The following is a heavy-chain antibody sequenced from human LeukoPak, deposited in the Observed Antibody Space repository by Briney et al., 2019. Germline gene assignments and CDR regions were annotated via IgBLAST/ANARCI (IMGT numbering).Heavy chain of an antibody. CDR2: NNDSGST. CDR1: GGSFSGHY. Sequence: SETLSLTCGVYGGSFSGHYWSWIRQPPGKGLEWIGENNDSGSTNYNPSLKSRVTISVDTSKNHFSLKLSSVTAADTAVYYCARGELGDFDSWGQGTLVTVSS. CDR3: ARGELGDFDS. D-gene: IGHD1-7*01. J-gene: IGHJ4*02. V-gene: IGHV4-34*01.